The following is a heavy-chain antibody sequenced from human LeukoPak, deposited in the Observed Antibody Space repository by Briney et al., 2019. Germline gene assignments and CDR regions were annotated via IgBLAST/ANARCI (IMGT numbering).Heavy chain of an antibody. V-gene: IGHV3-11*04. Sequence: GGSLRLSCAASGFTFSDYYMSWIRQAPGKGLEWVSYISSSGSTIYYADSVKGRFTISRDNAKNSLYLQMNSLRAEDTAVYYCARSNVAVAKAFDYWGQGTLVTVSS. CDR3: ARSNVAVAKAFDY. J-gene: IGHJ4*02. CDR2: ISSSGSTI. CDR1: GFTFSDYY. D-gene: IGHD6-19*01.